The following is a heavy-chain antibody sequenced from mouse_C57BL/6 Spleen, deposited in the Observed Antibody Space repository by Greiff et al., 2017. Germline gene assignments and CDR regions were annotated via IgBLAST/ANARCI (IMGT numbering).Heavy chain of an antibody. D-gene: IGHD1-1*01. J-gene: IGHJ1*03. V-gene: IGHV1-59*01. Sequence: VQLQQPGAELVRPGTSVKLSCKASGYTFTSYWMHWVKQRPGQGLEWIGVIDPSDSYTNYNQKFKGKATLTVDTSSSTAYMQLSSLTSEDSAVYYCARSIYYYGSSYEGYFDGWGTGTTVTVSS. CDR3: ARSIYYYGSSYEGYFDG. CDR1: GYTFTSYW. CDR2: IDPSDSYT.